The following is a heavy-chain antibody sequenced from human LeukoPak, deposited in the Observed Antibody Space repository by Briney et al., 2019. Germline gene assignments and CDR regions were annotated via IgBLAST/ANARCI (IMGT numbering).Heavy chain of an antibody. CDR1: GFTFSSYG. V-gene: IGHV3-30*02. Sequence: GGSLRLSYAASGFTFSSYGMHWVRQAPGKGLEWVAYIRYDGSNKYYADSVKGRFTVSRDNSKNTLYLQMNSLRVEDTAVYYCAKVLTGYCGSTSCPFDYWGQGTLVTVSS. CDR2: IRYDGSNK. CDR3: AKVLTGYCGSTSCPFDY. J-gene: IGHJ4*02. D-gene: IGHD2-2*01.